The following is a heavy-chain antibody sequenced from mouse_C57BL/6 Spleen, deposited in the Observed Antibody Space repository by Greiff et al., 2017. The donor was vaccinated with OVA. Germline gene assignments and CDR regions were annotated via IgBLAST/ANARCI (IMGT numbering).Heavy chain of an antibody. Sequence: EVQLQQSGAELVKPGASVKLSCTASGFNIKDYYMHWVKQRTEQGLEWIGRFDPEDGETKYAPKFQGKASITAATSSNTAYLQLSSLTSENTDVYYCARGITTVVARYYAMDYWGQGTSVTVSS. CDR1: GFNIKDYY. CDR3: ARGITTVVARYYAMDY. CDR2: FDPEDGET. D-gene: IGHD1-1*01. J-gene: IGHJ4*01. V-gene: IGHV14-2*01.